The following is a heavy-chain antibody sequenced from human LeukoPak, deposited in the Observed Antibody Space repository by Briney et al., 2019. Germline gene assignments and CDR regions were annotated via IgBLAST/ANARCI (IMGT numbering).Heavy chain of an antibody. CDR3: TRGGVVVTAIQCY. V-gene: IGHV3-73*01. CDR2: IRSKANSYAT. CDR1: GFTFSGSA. D-gene: IGHD2-21*02. Sequence: GGSLRLSCAASGFTFSGSAMRWVSQASGKGLEWVGRIRSKANSYATAYAASVKGRFTISRDDSKNTAYLQMNSLKTEDTAVYYCTRGGVVVTAIQCYWGQGTLVTVSS. J-gene: IGHJ4*02.